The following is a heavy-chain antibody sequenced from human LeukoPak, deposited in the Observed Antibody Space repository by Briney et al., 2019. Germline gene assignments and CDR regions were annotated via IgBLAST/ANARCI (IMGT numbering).Heavy chain of an antibody. CDR3: AAATAAAGASNGMDV. J-gene: IGHJ6*02. D-gene: IGHD6-13*01. CDR2: INKDGSSS. V-gene: IGHV3-74*01. Sequence: GGSLRLSCAASGFTFTTSWMRWVRQAPGKGLVWVSRINKDGSSSNYADSVKGRFTISRDNAKNTLYLQMNSLRIEDTAVYYCAAATAAAGASNGMDVWGQGTTVTVSS. CDR1: GFTFTTSW.